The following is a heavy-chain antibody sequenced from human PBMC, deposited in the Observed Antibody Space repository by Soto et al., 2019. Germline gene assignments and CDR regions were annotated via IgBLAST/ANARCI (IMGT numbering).Heavy chain of an antibody. CDR1: GFSLSKARMG. CDR3: ARALREGLPIYYFDS. V-gene: IGHV2-26*01. CDR2: IFWNDER. D-gene: IGHD2-15*01. J-gene: IGHJ4*02. Sequence: QVTLKESRPVLVKPTETLTLTCSVSGFSLSKARMGVSWIRQPPGKALEWLAHIFWNDERSYNTSLKSRLTISRDTSKCQVVLTMTNVDPVDTGTYFCARALREGLPIYYFDSWGQGTLVTVSS.